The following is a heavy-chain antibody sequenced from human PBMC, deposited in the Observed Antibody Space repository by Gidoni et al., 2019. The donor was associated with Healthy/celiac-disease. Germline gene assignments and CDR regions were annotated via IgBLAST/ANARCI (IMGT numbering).Heavy chain of an antibody. CDR3: ARDHFIECSSTSCYAPFDY. V-gene: IGHV1-69*06. J-gene: IGHJ4*02. D-gene: IGHD2-2*01. CDR2: IIPIFGTA. Sequence: QVQLVQSGAEVKKPGSSVKVSCKASGGTFSRYAISWVRQAPGQGLEWMGGIIPIFGTANYAQKFQGRVTSTADKSTSTAYMELSSLRSEDTAVYYCARDHFIECSSTSCYAPFDYWGQGTLVTVSS. CDR1: GGTFSRYA.